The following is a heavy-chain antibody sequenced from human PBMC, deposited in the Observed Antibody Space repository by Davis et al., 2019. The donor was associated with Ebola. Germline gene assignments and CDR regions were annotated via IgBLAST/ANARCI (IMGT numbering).Heavy chain of an antibody. Sequence: GESLKISCAASGFTFSSYSMNWVRQAPGKGLEWVSSISSSSSYIYYADSVKGRFTISRDNAKNSLYLQMNSLRAEDTAVYYCARDLKLTGDPGNFDYWGQGTLVTVSS. CDR1: GFTFSSYS. V-gene: IGHV3-21*01. CDR3: ARDLKLTGDPGNFDY. D-gene: IGHD7-27*01. J-gene: IGHJ4*02. CDR2: ISSSSSYI.